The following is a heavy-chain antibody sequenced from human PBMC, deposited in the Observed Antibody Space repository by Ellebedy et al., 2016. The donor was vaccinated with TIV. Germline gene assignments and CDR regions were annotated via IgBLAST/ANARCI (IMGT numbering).Heavy chain of an antibody. V-gene: IGHV3-74*01. CDR3: ARVQPLLYSAIDY. Sequence: PGGSLRLSCAASGFTFSSYWMHWVRQAPGKGLVWVSRINSDGSSTSYADSVKGRFTIPRDNAKNTLYLQMNSLRAEDTAVYYCARVQPLLYSAIDYWGQGTLVTVSS. J-gene: IGHJ4*02. CDR1: GFTFSSYW. D-gene: IGHD2-2*02. CDR2: INSDGSST.